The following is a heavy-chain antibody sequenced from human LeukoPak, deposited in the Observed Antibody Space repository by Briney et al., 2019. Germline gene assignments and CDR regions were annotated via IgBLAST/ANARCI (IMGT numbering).Heavy chain of an antibody. J-gene: IGHJ3*02. Sequence: GGSLRLSCAPSGFTLSSYAMSWVGQPPGKGLEGVSAVSGSGGSTYYADSVKGRFTISRDNSKNTLYLQMNRQRAEDTAVYYCAKGAYYDILTGYYNGDAFDIWGQGTMVTVSS. D-gene: IGHD3-9*01. V-gene: IGHV3-23*01. CDR3: AKGAYYDILTGYYNGDAFDI. CDR2: VSGSGGST. CDR1: GFTLSSYA.